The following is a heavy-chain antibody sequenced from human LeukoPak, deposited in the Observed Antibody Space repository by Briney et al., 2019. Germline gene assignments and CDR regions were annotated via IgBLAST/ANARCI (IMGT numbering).Heavy chain of an antibody. V-gene: IGHV4-39*07. D-gene: IGHD3-22*01. CDR3: ARGDFYYETD. CDR2: IYYSGST. Sequence: SETLSLTCTVSGGSISSSNYYWGWIRQPPGKGLEWIGSIYYSGSTYYNPSLKSRVTISVDTSKNQFSLQVRSVTAADTAVYYCARGDFYYETDWGQGTLVIVSS. J-gene: IGHJ4*02. CDR1: GGSISSSNYY.